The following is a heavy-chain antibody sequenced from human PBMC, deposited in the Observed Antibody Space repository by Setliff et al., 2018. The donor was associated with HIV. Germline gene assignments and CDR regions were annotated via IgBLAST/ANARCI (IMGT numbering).Heavy chain of an antibody. CDR1: GDSISSGSYY. CDR3: AKAGGGILYFYYMDV. J-gene: IGHJ6*03. Sequence: KASETLSLTCSVSGDSISSGSYYWSWIRLPAGKGLEWIGQIHTTGSTNYNPSLKSRVTISMDTSKNQFSLNLNSVTAEDSAVYYCAKAGGGILYFYYMDVWGKGTTVTVSS. D-gene: IGHD2-15*01. V-gene: IGHV4-61*09. CDR2: IHTTGST.